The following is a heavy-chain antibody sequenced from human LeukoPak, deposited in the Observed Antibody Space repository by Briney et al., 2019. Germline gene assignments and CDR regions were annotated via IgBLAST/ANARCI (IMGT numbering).Heavy chain of an antibody. V-gene: IGHV1-8*03. Sequence: ASVKVSCKASGYTFTSYDINWVRQATGQGLEWMGWMNPNSGNTGYAQKFQGRVTITRNTSISTAYMELSSLRSEDTAVYYCARGTYYDFWSGYPRHYYYMDVWGKGTTVTVSS. CDR3: ARGTYYDFWSGYPRHYYYMDV. CDR2: MNPNSGNT. D-gene: IGHD3-3*01. J-gene: IGHJ6*03. CDR1: GYTFTSYD.